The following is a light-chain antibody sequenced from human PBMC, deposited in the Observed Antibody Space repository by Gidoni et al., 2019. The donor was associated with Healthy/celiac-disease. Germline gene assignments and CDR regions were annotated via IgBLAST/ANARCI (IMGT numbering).Light chain of an antibody. Sequence: QSVLTQPPSVSGAPGQRVTISCTGSSSNIGAGYDVHWYQQLPGTAPKRPIYGNSNRPSGVPDRFSGSKSGTSASLAITGLQAEDEADYYCQSYDSSLSGSMVVFGGGTKLTVL. CDR1: SSNIGAGYD. CDR3: QSYDSSLSGSMVV. J-gene: IGLJ2*01. CDR2: GNS. V-gene: IGLV1-40*01.